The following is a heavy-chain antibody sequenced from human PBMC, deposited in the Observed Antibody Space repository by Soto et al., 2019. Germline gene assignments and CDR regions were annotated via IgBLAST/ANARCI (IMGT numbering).Heavy chain of an antibody. CDR2: TYYRSKWYY. Sequence: SQTLSLPCAITVDSVSSNSAGWIWVRQSPSRGLEWLGRTYYRSKWYYEYAVSVRGRITINPDTSKNQYSLQLNSVTPEDTAVYFCARGEQYSGRIFDYWGQGTLVTVS. CDR3: ARGEQYSGRIFDY. J-gene: IGHJ4*01. CDR1: VDSVSSNSAG. D-gene: IGHD1-26*01. V-gene: IGHV6-1*01.